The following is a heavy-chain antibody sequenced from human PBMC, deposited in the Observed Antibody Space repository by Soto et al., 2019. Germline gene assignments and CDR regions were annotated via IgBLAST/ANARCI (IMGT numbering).Heavy chain of an antibody. CDR1: GFTFSIYA. V-gene: IGHV3-23*01. CDR3: AKGTYYYGSAPYYFDY. J-gene: IGHJ4*02. CDR2: ISDSGGST. D-gene: IGHD3-10*01. Sequence: PGGSLRLSCAASGFTFSIYAMSWVRQAPGKGLEWVSGISDSGGSTYYADSVKGRFTISRDNSKNTLYLQMNSLRAEDTAVYYCAKGTYYYGSAPYYFDYWGQGTLVTVSS.